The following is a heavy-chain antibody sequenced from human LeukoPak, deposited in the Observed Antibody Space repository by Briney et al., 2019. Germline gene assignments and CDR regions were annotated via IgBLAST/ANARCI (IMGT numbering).Heavy chain of an antibody. J-gene: IGHJ4*02. Sequence: ASVKVSCKASGYTFTSYGISWVRQAPGQGLEWMGWISAYNGNTNYAQKLQGRVTMTTDTSTSTAYMELRSLRSDDTAVYYCARDRWDIVVVPAATLRYFDYWGQGTLVTVSS. CDR1: GYTFTSYG. V-gene: IGHV1-18*01. CDR3: ARDRWDIVVVPAATLRYFDY. D-gene: IGHD2-2*01. CDR2: ISAYNGNT.